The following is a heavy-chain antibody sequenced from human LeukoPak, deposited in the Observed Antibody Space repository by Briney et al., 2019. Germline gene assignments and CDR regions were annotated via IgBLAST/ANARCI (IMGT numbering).Heavy chain of an antibody. CDR3: AKYPTGRSYYYGSGRIDP. CDR1: GFTFSSYA. CDR2: ISGSGGST. J-gene: IGHJ5*02. V-gene: IGHV3-23*01. Sequence: GGSLRLSCAASGFTFSSYAMSWVRQAPGKGLEWVSAISGSGGSTYYPDSVKGRFNISSDNSKNTLYLQMHSLRAEDTAVYYCAKYPTGRSYYYGSGRIDPWGQGTLVTVSS. D-gene: IGHD3-10*01.